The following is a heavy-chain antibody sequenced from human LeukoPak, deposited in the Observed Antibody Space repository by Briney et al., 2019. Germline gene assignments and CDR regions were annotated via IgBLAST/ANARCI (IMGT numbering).Heavy chain of an antibody. D-gene: IGHD6-19*01. J-gene: IGHJ6*02. CDR1: GYTFTSYA. Sequence: ASVKVSCKASGYTFTSYAMHWVRQAPGQRLEWMGWINAGNGNTKYSQKFQGRVTITRDTSASTAYMELSSLRSEDTAVYYCARATDLAVADYGMDVWGQGTTVTVSS. CDR3: ARATDLAVADYGMDV. CDR2: INAGNGNT. V-gene: IGHV1-3*01.